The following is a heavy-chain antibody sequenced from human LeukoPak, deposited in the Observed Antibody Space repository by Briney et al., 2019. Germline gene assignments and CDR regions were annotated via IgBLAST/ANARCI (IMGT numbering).Heavy chain of an antibody. CDR1: GYTFTSYG. Sequence: GASVKVSCKASGYTFTSYGISWVRQAPGQGLEWMGWISTYNDNTNYAHKFQGKVSKTTDKTTSTAYMELRSLRADDTAVYYCARGLLEGAIDYSGQGTLVSVSS. D-gene: IGHD3-16*01. J-gene: IGHJ4*02. CDR3: ARGLLEGAIDY. CDR2: ISTYNDNT. V-gene: IGHV1-18*01.